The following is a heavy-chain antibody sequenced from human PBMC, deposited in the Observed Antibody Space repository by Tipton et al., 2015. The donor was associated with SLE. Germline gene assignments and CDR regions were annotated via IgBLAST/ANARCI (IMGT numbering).Heavy chain of an antibody. V-gene: IGHV4-59*01. CDR2: IYYSGST. CDR3: ATETPEDAFDI. Sequence: LRLSCTVSGGSISRCYWSWIRQPPGKGLEWIGYIYYSGSTNYNPSLKSRVTISVDTSKNQFSLKLSSVTAADTAVYYCATETPEDAFDIWGQGTMVTVSS. D-gene: IGHD4-23*01. J-gene: IGHJ3*02. CDR1: GGSISRCY.